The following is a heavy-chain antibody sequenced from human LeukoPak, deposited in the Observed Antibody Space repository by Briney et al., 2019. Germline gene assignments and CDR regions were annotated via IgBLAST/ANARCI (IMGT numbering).Heavy chain of an antibody. CDR2: IVPIFGTA. V-gene: IGHV1-69*05. Sequence: SVKVSCKASGGTFSSYAISWVRQAPGQGLEWMGGIVPIFGTANYAQKFQGRVTITTDESTSTAYMELSSLGSEDTAVYYCAREVAVDTAMVDAFDIWGQGTMVTVSS. J-gene: IGHJ3*02. D-gene: IGHD5-18*01. CDR3: AREVAVDTAMVDAFDI. CDR1: GGTFSSYA.